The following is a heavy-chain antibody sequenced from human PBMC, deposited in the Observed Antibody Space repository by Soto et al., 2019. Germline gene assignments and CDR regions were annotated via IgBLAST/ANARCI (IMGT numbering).Heavy chain of an antibody. J-gene: IGHJ2*01. CDR3: ASKGSGWNWYFDL. D-gene: IGHD6-19*01. CDR2: ISGSGGST. V-gene: IGHV3-23*01. Sequence: EVQLLESGGGLVQPGGSLRLSCAASGFTFSSYAMSWVRQAPGKGLEWVSAISGSGGSTYYADSVKGRFTISRDNAKNSLYLQMNSLRAEDTAVYYCASKGSGWNWYFDLWGRGTLVTVSS. CDR1: GFTFSSYA.